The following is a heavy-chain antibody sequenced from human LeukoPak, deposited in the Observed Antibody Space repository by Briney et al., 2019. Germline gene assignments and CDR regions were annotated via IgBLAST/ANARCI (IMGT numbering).Heavy chain of an antibody. CDR2: ISSSSSYI. Sequence: GGSLRLSCAASGFTFSSYSMNWVRQAPGKGLEWVSSISSSSSYIYYADSVKGRFTISRDNAKNSLYLQMNSLRAEGTVVYYCARDCVGYYYDSSGYWTWGQGTLVTVSS. D-gene: IGHD3-22*01. CDR3: ARDCVGYYYDSSGYWT. J-gene: IGHJ5*02. V-gene: IGHV3-21*01. CDR1: GFTFSSYS.